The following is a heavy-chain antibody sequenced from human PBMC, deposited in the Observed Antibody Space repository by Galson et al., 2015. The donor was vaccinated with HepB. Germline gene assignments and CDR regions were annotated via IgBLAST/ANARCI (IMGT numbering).Heavy chain of an antibody. V-gene: IGHV3-53*01. CDR2: IYSGGST. CDR3: ARDRGENYYMDV. D-gene: IGHD3-16*01. J-gene: IGHJ6*03. CDR1: GFTVSSNY. Sequence: SLRLSCAASGFTVSSNYMSWVRQAPGKGLEWVSVIYSGGSTYYADSVKGRFTISRDNSKNTLYLQMNSLRAEDTAVYYCARDRGENYYMDVWGKGTPVTVSS.